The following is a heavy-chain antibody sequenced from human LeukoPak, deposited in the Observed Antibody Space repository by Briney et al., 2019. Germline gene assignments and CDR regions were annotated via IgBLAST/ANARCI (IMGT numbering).Heavy chain of an antibody. Sequence: PGGSLRLSCAASGFTFSGYEMNWVRQAPGKGLEWVSYISSSGGTIYYADSVKGRFTISRDNAKNSVHLQMNSLRAEDTAVYYCARVHDYGYYYGMDVWGQGTTVTVSS. CDR3: ARVHDYGYYYGMDV. V-gene: IGHV3-48*03. D-gene: IGHD4-17*01. CDR1: GFTFSGYE. J-gene: IGHJ6*02. CDR2: ISSSGGTI.